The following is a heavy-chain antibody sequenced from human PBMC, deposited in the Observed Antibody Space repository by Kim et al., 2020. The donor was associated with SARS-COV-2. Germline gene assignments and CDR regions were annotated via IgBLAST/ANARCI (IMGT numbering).Heavy chain of an antibody. J-gene: IGHJ2*01. V-gene: IGHV4-39*02. CDR3: ARDSSGYTYWYFDL. D-gene: IGHD3-22*01. CDR2: IYYSGST. Sequence: SETLSLTCTVSGGSISSSSYYWGWIRQPPGKGLEWIGRIYYSGSTYYNPSLKSRVTISVDTSKNQYSLKLSSVTAADTAVYYCARDSSGYTYWYFDLWGRGTLVTVSS. CDR1: GGSISSSSYY.